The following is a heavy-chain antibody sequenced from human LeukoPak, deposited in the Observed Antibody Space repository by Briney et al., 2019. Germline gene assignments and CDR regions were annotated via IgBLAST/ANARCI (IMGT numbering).Heavy chain of an antibody. Sequence: ASVKVSCKASGYTFTGYYMHWVRQAPGQGLEWMGRINPNSGGTNYAQKFQGRVTMTRDTSISTAYMELSRLRSDDMAVYYCARDPGGVIAAAGTTDWFDPWGQGTLVTVSS. J-gene: IGHJ5*02. CDR2: INPNSGGT. CDR1: GYTFTGYY. V-gene: IGHV1-2*06. D-gene: IGHD6-13*01. CDR3: ARDPGGVIAAAGTTDWFDP.